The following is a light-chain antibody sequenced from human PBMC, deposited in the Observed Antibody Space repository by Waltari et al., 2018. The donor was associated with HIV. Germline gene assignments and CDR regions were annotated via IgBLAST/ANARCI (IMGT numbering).Light chain of an antibody. Sequence: SYELIQPPSVTVSPGQTATIPCSGDKLGHKYVSWYQQKAGQSPTLVISQANQRPSGITVRIAGFNAGNTATLTRSGPQAMDEADYDCQAWDSSTAVFGGGPKLTVL. J-gene: IGLJ3*02. CDR3: QAWDSSTAV. CDR2: QAN. CDR1: KLGHKY. V-gene: IGLV3-1*01.